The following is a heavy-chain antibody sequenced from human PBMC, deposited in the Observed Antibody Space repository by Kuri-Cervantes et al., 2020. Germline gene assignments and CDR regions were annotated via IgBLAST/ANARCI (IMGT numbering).Heavy chain of an antibody. J-gene: IGHJ6*02. CDR2: ISSSSSTI. CDR1: GFTFSSYS. CDR3: ARDQRGRYCSGGSCYYYYYGMDV. V-gene: IGHV3-48*01. D-gene: IGHD2-15*01. Sequence: GGSLRLSCAASGFTFSSYSMNWVRQAPGKGLEWVSYISSSSSTIYYADSVKGRFTISRDNSKNTLYLQMNSLRAEDTAVYYCARDQRGRYCSGGSCYYYYYGMDVWGQGTTVTVSS.